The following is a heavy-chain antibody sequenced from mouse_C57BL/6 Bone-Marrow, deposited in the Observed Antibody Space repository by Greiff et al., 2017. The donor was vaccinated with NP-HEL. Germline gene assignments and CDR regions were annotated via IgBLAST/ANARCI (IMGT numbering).Heavy chain of an antibody. V-gene: IGHV1-69*01. CDR1: GYTFTSYW. Sequence: QVQLQQPGAELVMPGASVKLSCKASGYTFTSYWMHWVKQRPGQGLEWIGEIDPSDSYTTYNQKFKGKSTLTVDKSSSTAYMQLSSLTSEDSAVYYCARGEDDYDLFAYWGQGTLVTVSA. CDR3: ARGEDDYDLFAY. CDR2: IDPSDSYT. J-gene: IGHJ3*01. D-gene: IGHD2-4*01.